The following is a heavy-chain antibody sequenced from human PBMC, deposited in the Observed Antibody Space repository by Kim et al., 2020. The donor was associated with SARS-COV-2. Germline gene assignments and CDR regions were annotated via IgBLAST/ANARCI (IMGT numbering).Heavy chain of an antibody. V-gene: IGHV4-4*02. Sequence: YNPARKRRVTISVDKPKNQFSLKLSSVTAAATAVYYCARDRTVTAHYFDYWGQGPLVTVSS. J-gene: IGHJ4*02. D-gene: IGHD4-17*01. CDR3: ARDRTVTAHYFDY.